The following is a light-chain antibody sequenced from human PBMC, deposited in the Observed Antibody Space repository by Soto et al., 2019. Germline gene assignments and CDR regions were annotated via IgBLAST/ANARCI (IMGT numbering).Light chain of an antibody. V-gene: IGKV1-5*03. J-gene: IGKJ1*01. CDR1: QSISSW. CDR3: EHYNSYPWT. CDR2: KAS. Sequence: DIQMTQSPSTLSASVGDRVTITCRASQSISSWLAWYQQKPGKAPKLLIYKASSFESGVPSRFSGSGSWTEFTLTISSLQTDDFATYYCEHYNSYPWTFGQGTKVEIK.